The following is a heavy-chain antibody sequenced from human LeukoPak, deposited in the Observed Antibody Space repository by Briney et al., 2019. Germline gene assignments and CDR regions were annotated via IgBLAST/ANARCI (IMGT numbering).Heavy chain of an antibody. CDR3: ARDRYYYGSGSSPLDY. CDR2: IYTSGST. D-gene: IGHD3-10*01. Sequence: SETLSLTCTVSDGSMTNYYWSWIRQPAGKGLEWIGRIYTSGSTNYNPSLKSRVTMSVDTSKNQFSLKLSSVTAADTAVYYCARDRYYYGSGSSPLDYWGQGTLVTVSS. J-gene: IGHJ4*02. CDR1: DGSMTNYY. V-gene: IGHV4-4*07.